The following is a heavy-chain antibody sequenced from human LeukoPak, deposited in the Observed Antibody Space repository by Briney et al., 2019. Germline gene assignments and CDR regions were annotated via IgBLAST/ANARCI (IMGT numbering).Heavy chain of an antibody. CDR3: ARSPHILTGENFDY. V-gene: IGHV1-2*02. J-gene: IGHJ4*02. CDR1: GYTFTGYY. D-gene: IGHD3-9*01. CDR2: INPSHGDT. Sequence: ASVKVSCKASGYTFTGYYMHWVRQAPGQGLEWMGWINPSHGDTNYARKFQDRVSMTRDTSISTAYMHLSRLRSADTAVYYCARSPHILTGENFDYWGQGTLLTVSS.